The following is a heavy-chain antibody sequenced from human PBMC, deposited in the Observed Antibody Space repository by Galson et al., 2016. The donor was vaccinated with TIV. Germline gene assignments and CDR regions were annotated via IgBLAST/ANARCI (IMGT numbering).Heavy chain of an antibody. CDR3: ARAPYGENWYFDL. CDR2: IYYSGNTNY. V-gene: IGHV4-59*08. Sequence: LSLTCSVSRGSVSSYHWTWIRQPPGKGLEWLGYIYYSGNTNYNYNPSLESRVTMSVDASRAQLSLELKSVTAADTVVYFYARAPYGENWYFDLWGRGTLVTVSS. D-gene: IGHD4-17*01. CDR1: RGSVSSYH. J-gene: IGHJ2*01.